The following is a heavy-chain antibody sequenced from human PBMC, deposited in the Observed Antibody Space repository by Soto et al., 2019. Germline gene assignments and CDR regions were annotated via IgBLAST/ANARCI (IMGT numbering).Heavy chain of an antibody. D-gene: IGHD6-6*01. J-gene: IGHJ4*02. V-gene: IGHV3-30*18. Sequence: PVGSLRLSCAASGFTFSSYGMHWVRQAPGKGLEWVAVISYDGSNKYYADSVKGRFTISRDNSKNTLYLQMNSLRAEDTAVYYCAKDSVQYSSSFLFDYWGQGTLVTVSS. CDR2: ISYDGSNK. CDR3: AKDSVQYSSSFLFDY. CDR1: GFTFSSYG.